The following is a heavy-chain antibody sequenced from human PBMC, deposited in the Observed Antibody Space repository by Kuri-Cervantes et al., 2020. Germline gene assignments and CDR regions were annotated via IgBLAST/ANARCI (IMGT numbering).Heavy chain of an antibody. D-gene: IGHD1-26*01. CDR3: AREIAGAAGY. CDR2: ISSDGRST. CDR1: GFTFSSYA. J-gene: IGHJ4*02. V-gene: IGHV3-74*03. Sequence: GESLKISCAASGFTFSSYAMSWVRQAPGKGLVWVSRISSDGRSTAFADFVKGRFSISRDNARNTLYPQMSGLRGDDTAVYYCAREIAGAAGYWGQGTLVTVSS.